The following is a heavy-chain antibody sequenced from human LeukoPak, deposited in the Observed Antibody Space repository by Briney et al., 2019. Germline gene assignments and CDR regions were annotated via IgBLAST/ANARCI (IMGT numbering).Heavy chain of an antibody. V-gene: IGHV3-74*01. Sequence: GGSVTLKCSGSRFTGCYIHWVRHRQAPGKGLEWVSRINSDGIYTTYADSVKGRFTISRDNTKNTLVLQRNSMSAEKTADYYGGSRYNNYFDYWGQGTMVTVSS. CDR1: RFTGCYIHW. CDR3: GSRYNNYFDY. CDR2: INSDGIYT. D-gene: IGHD1-14*01. J-gene: IGHJ4*02.